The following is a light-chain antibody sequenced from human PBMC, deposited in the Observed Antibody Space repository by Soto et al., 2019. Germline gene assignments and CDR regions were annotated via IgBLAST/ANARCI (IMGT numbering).Light chain of an antibody. J-gene: IGLJ2*01. Sequence: QAVVTQPPSASGTPGQRVTISCSGSSSNIGSNTVNWYQQLPGTAPKLLIYSNDRRPSGVPDRFSGSKSGTSASLAISGLQSVDEADYYCAAWDDSLNGPVFGGGTKLTVL. CDR2: SND. CDR1: SSNIGSNT. CDR3: AAWDDSLNGPV. V-gene: IGLV1-44*01.